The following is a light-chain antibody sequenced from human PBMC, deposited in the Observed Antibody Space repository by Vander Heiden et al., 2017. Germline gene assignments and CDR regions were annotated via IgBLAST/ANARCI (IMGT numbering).Light chain of an antibody. CDR1: QSISTW. Sequence: DTHLAQSPSTLSASVGDRVTITCRASQSISTWLAWYQHKPGRAPRLLIYQASTLESAVSSRFSGSGSGTEFTLIISRLQPDDVAHYYCQQYNSYPLTFGGGTKVE. CDR3: QQYNSYPLT. CDR2: QAS. J-gene: IGKJ4*01. V-gene: IGKV1-5*01.